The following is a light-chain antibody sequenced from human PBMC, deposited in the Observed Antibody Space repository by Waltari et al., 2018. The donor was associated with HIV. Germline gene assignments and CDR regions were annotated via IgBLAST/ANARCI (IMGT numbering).Light chain of an antibody. J-gene: IGKJ2*01. CDR3: QQYKDWPPSP. CDR2: GAS. CDR1: QSVYNN. V-gene: IGKV3-15*01. Sequence: IVVTQSPATMSVSPGARATLSCKTSQSVYNNLAWYQQKPGQAPRLLMSGASTRARDVPTRFTGSGSGTEFTLTIDSLQPEDIAVYYCQQYKDWPPSPFGQGTKVEIK.